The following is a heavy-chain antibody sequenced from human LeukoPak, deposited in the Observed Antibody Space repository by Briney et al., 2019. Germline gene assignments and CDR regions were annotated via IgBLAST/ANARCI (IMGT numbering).Heavy chain of an antibody. J-gene: IGHJ4*02. CDR1: GFTFSSFG. CDR2: IQPDGSEK. D-gene: IGHD3-3*01. CDR3: TDFDSV. V-gene: IGHV3-7*01. Sequence: GGSLRLSCEASGFTFSSFGMSWVRQPPGKGLEWVATIQPDGSEKYYVGSVQGRFSISRDNAKNSLYLQMNSLRAEDTAVYYCTDFDSVWGQGTLVTVSS.